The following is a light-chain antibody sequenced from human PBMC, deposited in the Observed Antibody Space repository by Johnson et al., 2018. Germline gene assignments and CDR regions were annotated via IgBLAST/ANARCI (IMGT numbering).Light chain of an antibody. Sequence: QSVLTQPPSVSAAPGQKVTISCSGSSSNIGNNYVSWYQQLPGTAPKLLIYENNKRPSGIPDRFSGSKSGTLATLGITGLQTGAEADYYCGTWDSSLSAGNVFGTGTKVTVL. V-gene: IGLV1-51*02. CDR1: SSNIGNNY. CDR2: ENN. CDR3: GTWDSSLSAGNV. J-gene: IGLJ1*01.